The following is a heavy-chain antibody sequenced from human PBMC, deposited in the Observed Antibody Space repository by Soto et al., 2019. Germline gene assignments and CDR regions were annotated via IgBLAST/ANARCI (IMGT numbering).Heavy chain of an antibody. D-gene: IGHD6-6*01. CDR2: INHSGST. CDR1: GGSFSGYY. Sequence: PSETLSLTCAVYGGSFSGYYWSWIRQPPGKGLEWIGEINHSGSTNYNPSLKSRVTISVDTSKNQFSLKLSSVTAADTAVYYCARGSSIAARNLTLEYWGQGTLVTVSS. CDR3: ARGSSIAARNLTLEY. V-gene: IGHV4-34*01. J-gene: IGHJ4*02.